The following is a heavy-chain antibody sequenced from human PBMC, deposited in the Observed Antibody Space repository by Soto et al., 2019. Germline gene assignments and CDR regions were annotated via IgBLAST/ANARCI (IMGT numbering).Heavy chain of an antibody. V-gene: IGHV3-53*02. CDR2: TYTGGST. J-gene: IGHJ6*02. CDR1: GFALSSCY. CDR3: ARDPPITSDYAMDV. Sequence: EVQLVETGGDLIQSGGSLRLSCAASGFALSSCYMMWVRQAPGKGLECVSITYTGGSTHYADSVNGRFTISRDDSTNTLYLQMNSLRAEDTAVYYCARDPPITSDYAMDVWGQGTPVIVSS. D-gene: IGHD1-20*01.